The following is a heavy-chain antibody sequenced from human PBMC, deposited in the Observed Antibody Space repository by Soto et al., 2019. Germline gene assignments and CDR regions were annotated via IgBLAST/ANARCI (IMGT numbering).Heavy chain of an antibody. J-gene: IGHJ6*02. V-gene: IGHV3-49*03. CDR2: IRSKAYGGTT. D-gene: IGHD6-13*01. CDR3: TTDDQSGSVAAAANLQGDYYGMDV. Sequence: PGGSLRLSCTASGFTFGDYAMSWFRQAPGKGLEWVGFIRSKAYGGTTEYAASVKGRFTISRDDSKNTLYLQMNSLKTEDTAVYYCTTDDQSGSVAAAANLQGDYYGMDVWGQGTTVTVSS. CDR1: GFTFGDYA.